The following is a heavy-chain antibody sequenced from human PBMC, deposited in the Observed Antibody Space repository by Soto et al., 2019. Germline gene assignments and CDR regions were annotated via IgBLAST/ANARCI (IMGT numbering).Heavy chain of an antibody. J-gene: IGHJ6*03. D-gene: IGHD2-15*01. CDR1: GGSISSGGYY. Sequence: QVQLQESGPGLVKPSQTLSLTCTVSGGSISSGGYYWSWIRQHPGKGLEWIGYIYYSGSTYYNPSLQSRVTISVDTSKNQFALNLSSVSAAATAVYYCARDVVVAATTTYYYYYYMDVWGKGTTVTVSS. CDR2: IYYSGST. CDR3: ARDVVVAATTTYYYYYYMDV. V-gene: IGHV4-31*03.